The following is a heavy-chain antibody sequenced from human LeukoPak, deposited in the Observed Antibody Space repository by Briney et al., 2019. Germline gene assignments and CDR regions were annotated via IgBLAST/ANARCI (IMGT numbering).Heavy chain of an antibody. CDR3: ARANFLYCSSTTCLFDY. D-gene: IGHD2-2*01. Sequence: ASVKVSCKASGYTFTDYYMHWVRQAPGQGFEWVGWINPNSGDTNYAQKFQGRVTVTRDTSISTAHMELSRLRSDDTAVYYCARANFLYCSSTTCLFDYRGQGTLVIVSS. CDR2: INPNSGDT. J-gene: IGHJ4*02. CDR1: GYTFTDYY. V-gene: IGHV1-2*02.